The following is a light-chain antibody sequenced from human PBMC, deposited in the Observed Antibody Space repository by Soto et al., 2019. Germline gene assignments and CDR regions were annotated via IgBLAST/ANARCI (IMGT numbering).Light chain of an antibody. CDR2: SAS. CDR3: LLYYGGAQV. J-gene: IGLJ2*01. Sequence: QAVVTQEPSLTVSPGGTVTLTCASSTGAVTSGYYPNWFQQKPGQAPRSLIYSASYKHSWTPARFSGSLLGGKAALTLSGVPPEDEADYYCLLYYGGAQVFGGGTKVTVL. CDR1: TGAVTSGYY. V-gene: IGLV7-43*01.